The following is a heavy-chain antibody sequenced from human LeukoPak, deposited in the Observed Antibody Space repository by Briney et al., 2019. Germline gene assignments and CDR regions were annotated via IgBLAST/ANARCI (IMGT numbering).Heavy chain of an antibody. V-gene: IGHV1-8*01. CDR2: MNPNSGNT. CDR3: ARGPPGWWFGELSYDY. CDR1: GYTFTSYD. J-gene: IGHJ4*02. Sequence: ASVKVSCKASGYTFTSYDINWVRQATGQRLEWMGWMNPNSGNTGYAQKFQGRVTMTRNTSISTAYMELSSLRSEDTAVYYCARGPPGWWFGELSYDYWGQGTLVTVSS. D-gene: IGHD3-10*01.